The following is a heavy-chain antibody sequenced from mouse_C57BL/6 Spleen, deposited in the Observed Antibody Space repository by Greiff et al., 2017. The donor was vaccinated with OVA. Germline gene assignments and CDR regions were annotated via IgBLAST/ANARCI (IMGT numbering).Heavy chain of an antibody. Sequence: QVQLQQPGAELVKPGASVKLSCKASGYTFTSYWMQWVQQRPGPGLEWIGEMDPSDSYPNYNHKFKGEATLTVDTSSSTAYMQLSSLTSEDSAVYYWARGGEQLRLDYYAMDYWGQGTSVTVSS. CDR1: GYTFTSYW. CDR3: ARGGEQLRLDYYAMDY. V-gene: IGHV1-50*01. J-gene: IGHJ4*01. D-gene: IGHD3-2*02. CDR2: MDPSDSYP.